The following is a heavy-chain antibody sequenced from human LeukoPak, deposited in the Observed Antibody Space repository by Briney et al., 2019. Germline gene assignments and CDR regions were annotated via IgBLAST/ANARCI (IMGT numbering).Heavy chain of an antibody. J-gene: IGHJ4*02. D-gene: IGHD5-24*01. CDR3: AKEKATAYYFDY. CDR1: GFSFSTHW. CDR2: ISGSGGST. V-gene: IGHV3-23*01. Sequence: GGSLRLSCAASGFSFSTHWMSWFRQAPGKGLEWVSAISGSGGSTYYADSVKGRFTISRDNSKNTLYLQMNSLRAEDTAVYYCAKEKATAYYFDYWGQGTLVTVSS.